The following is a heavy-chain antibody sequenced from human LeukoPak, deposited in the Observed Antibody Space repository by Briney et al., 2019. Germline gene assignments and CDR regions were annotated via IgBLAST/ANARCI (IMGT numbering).Heavy chain of an antibody. CDR1: GGSISSSSYY. J-gene: IGHJ5*02. Sequence: SETLSLTCTVSGGSISSSSYYWGWIRQPPGKGLEWIGEINHSGSTNYNPSLKSRVTISVDTSKNQFSLKLSSVTAADTAVYYCARPRRYFDWLFAWFDPWGQGTLVTVSS. CDR3: ARPRRYFDWLFAWFDP. CDR2: INHSGST. D-gene: IGHD3-9*01. V-gene: IGHV4-39*07.